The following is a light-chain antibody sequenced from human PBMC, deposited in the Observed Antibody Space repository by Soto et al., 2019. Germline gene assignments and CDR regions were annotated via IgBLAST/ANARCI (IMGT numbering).Light chain of an antibody. V-gene: IGKV2-28*01. Sequence: DIVMTQSPLSLPVTPGEPASISCRSSQSLLHSNGYNYLDWYLQQPGQYEQLMIYLGSNRASGVPDRFSGSGSGTDFTLKISRVEAEDVGVYYCMQALQSPYTFGQGTKLEIK. CDR2: LGS. CDR1: QSLLHSNGYNY. CDR3: MQALQSPYT. J-gene: IGKJ2*01.